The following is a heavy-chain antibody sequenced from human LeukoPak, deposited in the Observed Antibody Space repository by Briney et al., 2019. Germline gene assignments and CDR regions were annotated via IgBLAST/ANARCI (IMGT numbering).Heavy chain of an antibody. Sequence: GGSLRLSCAASGFTFSSYWMSWVRLAPGKGLEWVANIKQDGSEKYYVDSVKGRFTISRDNAKNSLYLQMNSLRAEDTAVYYCARDLGMGYYYYGMDVWGKGTTVTVSS. CDR3: ARDLGMGYYYYGMDV. CDR2: IKQDGSEK. CDR1: GFTFSSYW. D-gene: IGHD7-27*01. J-gene: IGHJ6*04. V-gene: IGHV3-7*03.